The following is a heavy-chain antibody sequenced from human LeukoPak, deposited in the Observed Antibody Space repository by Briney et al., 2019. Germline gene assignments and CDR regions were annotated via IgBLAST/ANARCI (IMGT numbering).Heavy chain of an antibody. J-gene: IGHJ4*02. CDR1: GFTFSSYW. D-gene: IGHD3-3*01. CDR3: ARDTELRFLEWLFSFDY. Sequence: PGGSLRLSCAASGFTFSSYWMSWVRQAPGKGLEWVANIKQDGSEKYYVDSEKGRFTISRDNAKNSLYLQMNSLRAEDTAVYYCARDTELRFLEWLFSFDYWGQGTLVTVSS. CDR2: IKQDGSEK. V-gene: IGHV3-7*01.